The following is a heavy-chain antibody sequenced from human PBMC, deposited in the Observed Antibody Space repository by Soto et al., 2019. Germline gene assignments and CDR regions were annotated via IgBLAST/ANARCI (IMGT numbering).Heavy chain of an antibody. CDR2: IYYSGST. V-gene: IGHV4-59*01. Sequence: SETLSLTCTVSGGSISSYYWSWIRQPPGKGLEWIGYIYYSGSTNYNPSLKSRVTISVDTSKNQFSLKLSSVTAADTAVYYWARMITFGGVPDAFDIWGQGTMVTVSS. CDR3: ARMITFGGVPDAFDI. J-gene: IGHJ3*02. CDR1: GGSISSYY. D-gene: IGHD3-16*01.